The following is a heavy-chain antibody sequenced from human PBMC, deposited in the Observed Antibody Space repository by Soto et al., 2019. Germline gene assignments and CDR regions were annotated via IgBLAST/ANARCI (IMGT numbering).Heavy chain of an antibody. Sequence: GGSLRLSCAASGFTFSNAWMSWVRQAPGKGLEWFGRIKSKTDGGTTDYAAPVKGRFTISRDDSKNTLYLQMNSLKTEDTAVYYCTTPSRITIFGVAHDAFDIWGQGTMVTVSS. CDR3: TTPSRITIFGVAHDAFDI. J-gene: IGHJ3*02. V-gene: IGHV3-15*01. CDR2: IKSKTDGGTT. CDR1: GFTFSNAW. D-gene: IGHD3-3*01.